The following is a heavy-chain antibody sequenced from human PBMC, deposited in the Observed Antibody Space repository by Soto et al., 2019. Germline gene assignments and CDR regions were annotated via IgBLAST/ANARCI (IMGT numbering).Heavy chain of an antibody. CDR2: INPKTAAT. CDR3: ARIKWGLDYYSGMDV. D-gene: IGHD1-26*01. CDR1: GYTFSDYF. J-gene: IGHJ6*02. Sequence: QVQLVQSGAEVRKSGASVKVSCKASGYTFSDYFIQWLRQAPGQGLEWVAWINPKTAATNYAKKFQDRVTVTSDTSFRTAYLELTRLRPDDTALYYCARIKWGLDYYSGMDVWGQGTAVSVTS. V-gene: IGHV1-2*02.